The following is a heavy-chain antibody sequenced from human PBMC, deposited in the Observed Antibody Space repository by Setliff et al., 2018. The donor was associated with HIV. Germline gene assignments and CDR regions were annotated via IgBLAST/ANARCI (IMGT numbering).Heavy chain of an antibody. V-gene: IGHV1-8*01. Sequence: ASVKVSCKASGYTFLNYDINWLRQAPGQGLEWMGRLTPHSGDTISADRFQGRLVMTTNTSTTTAFMELSSLRSDETALYFCARGWGLWFGQLSILPLDPWGQGTLVTVSS. CDR3: ARGWGLWFGQLSILPLDP. J-gene: IGHJ5*02. CDR1: GYTFLNYD. D-gene: IGHD3-10*01. CDR2: LTPHSGDT.